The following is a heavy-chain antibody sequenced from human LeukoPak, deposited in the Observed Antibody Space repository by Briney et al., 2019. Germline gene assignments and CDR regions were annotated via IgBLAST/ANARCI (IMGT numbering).Heavy chain of an antibody. D-gene: IGHD2-15*01. V-gene: IGHV3-23*01. Sequence: GGSLRLSCAASGFTVSSYSMNWVRQAPGKGLEWVSAISGSGGSTYYADSVKGRFTISRDNSKNTLYLQMNSLRAEDTAVYYCAKDPRYCSGGSCYSRGLPWFDPWGQGTLVTVSS. CDR1: GFTVSSYS. CDR3: AKDPRYCSGGSCYSRGLPWFDP. J-gene: IGHJ5*02. CDR2: ISGSGGST.